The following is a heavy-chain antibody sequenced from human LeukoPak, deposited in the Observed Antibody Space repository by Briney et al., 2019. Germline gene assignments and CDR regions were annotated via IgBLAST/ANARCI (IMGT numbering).Heavy chain of an antibody. D-gene: IGHD2-2*01. CDR2: IWYDGSDK. CDR3: ARDGSQLLTGLATYYFDY. J-gene: IGHJ4*02. CDR1: EFTFTSYG. Sequence: GGSLRLSCAASEFTFTSYGMHWVRQAPGKGLEWVAVIWYDGSDKYYADSVKGRFTISRDNSKNTLYLQMNSLRAEDTAVYYCARDGSQLLTGLATYYFDYWGQGILVTVSS. V-gene: IGHV3-33*01.